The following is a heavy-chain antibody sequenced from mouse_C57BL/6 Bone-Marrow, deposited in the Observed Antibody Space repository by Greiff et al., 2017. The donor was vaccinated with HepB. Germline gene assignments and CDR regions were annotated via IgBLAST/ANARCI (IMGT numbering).Heavy chain of an antibody. V-gene: IGHV1-26*01. D-gene: IGHD1-1*01. CDR2: INPNNGGT. CDR3: ARSDGKGFAY. J-gene: IGHJ3*01. Sequence: EVQLQQSGPELVKPGASVKISCKASGYTFTDYYMNWVKQSHGKSLEWIGDINPNNGGTSYNQKFKGKATLTVDKSSSTAYMELRSLTSEDSAVYYCARSDGKGFAYWGQGTLVTVSA. CDR1: GYTFTDYY.